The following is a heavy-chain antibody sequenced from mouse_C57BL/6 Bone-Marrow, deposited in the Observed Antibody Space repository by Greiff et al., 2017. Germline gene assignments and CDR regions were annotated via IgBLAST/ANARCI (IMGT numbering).Heavy chain of an antibody. CDR1: GYSFTGYY. J-gene: IGHJ4*01. D-gene: IGHD2-1*01. V-gene: IGHV1-42*01. Sequence: VQLKQSGPELVKPGASVKISCKASGYSFTGYYMNWVKQSPEKSLEWIGEINPSTGGTTYNQKFKAKATLTVDKSSSTAYMQLKSLTSEDSAVYYCALYYGNYYYAMDYWGQGTSVTVSS. CDR2: INPSTGGT. CDR3: ALYYGNYYYAMDY.